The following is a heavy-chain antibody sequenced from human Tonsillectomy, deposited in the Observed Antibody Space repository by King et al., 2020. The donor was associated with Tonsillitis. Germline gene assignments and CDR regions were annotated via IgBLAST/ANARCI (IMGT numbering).Heavy chain of an antibody. Sequence: LVESGGGLVKPGGSLRVSCAASGFTFSSYSMNWVRQAPGKGLEWVSSISSSSVYIYYADTVKGRFTISRDNAKNSLYLQMNSLVAEDTAVYYCASHLSHDAFDIWGQGTMVTVSS. CDR1: GFTFSSYS. J-gene: IGHJ3*02. CDR2: ISSSSVYI. CDR3: ASHLSHDAFDI. V-gene: IGHV3-21*01.